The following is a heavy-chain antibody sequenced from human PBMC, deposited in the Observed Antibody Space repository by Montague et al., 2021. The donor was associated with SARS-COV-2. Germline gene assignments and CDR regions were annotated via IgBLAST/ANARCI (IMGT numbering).Heavy chain of an antibody. V-gene: IGHV4-34*01. CDR1: GGSFSGYY. CDR2: INQSGST. Sequence: SETLSLTCAVYGGSFSGYYWSWIRQPPGKGLEWIGEINQSGSTKYNPSLKSRVTISVDTSKNQFSLKLSSVTAADAAVYYCARGTKRGFTYGYDSSGYAGDYWGQGTLVTVSS. CDR3: ARGTKRGFTYGYDSSGYAGDY. D-gene: IGHD3-22*01. J-gene: IGHJ4*02.